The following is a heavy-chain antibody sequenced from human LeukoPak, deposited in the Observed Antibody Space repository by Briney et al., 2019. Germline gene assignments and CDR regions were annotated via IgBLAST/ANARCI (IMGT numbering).Heavy chain of an antibody. Sequence: ASGKVSCKASGYTFTGYYMHWVRQAPGQGLEWVGWINPNSGGTNYAQKFQGRVTMTRDTSISTAYMELSRLRSDDTAVYYCARERDEEALGAFDIWGQGTMVTVSS. CDR1: GYTFTGYY. J-gene: IGHJ3*02. CDR3: ARERDEEALGAFDI. CDR2: INPNSGGT. V-gene: IGHV1-2*02. D-gene: IGHD7-27*01.